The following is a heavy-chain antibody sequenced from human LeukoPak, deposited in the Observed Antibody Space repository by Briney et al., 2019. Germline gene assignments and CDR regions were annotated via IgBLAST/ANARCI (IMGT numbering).Heavy chain of an antibody. CDR3: ARDGGSYGAAFDY. V-gene: IGHV4-59*01. Sequence: PSETLSLTCTVSGGSISSYYWSWIRQPPGKGLEWIGYIYYSGSTNYNPSLKSRVTISVDTSKNQFSLKLSSVTAADTAVYYCARDGGSYGAAFDYWGQGTLVTVSS. CDR2: IYYSGST. D-gene: IGHD1-26*01. J-gene: IGHJ4*02. CDR1: GGSISSYY.